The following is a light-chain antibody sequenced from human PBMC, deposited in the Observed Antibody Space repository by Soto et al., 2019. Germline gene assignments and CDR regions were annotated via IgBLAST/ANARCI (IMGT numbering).Light chain of an antibody. Sequence: EIVLMQSPGTLSLSPGESATLSCRASQSVTSNYLAWYQQKPGQAPRLLIHGASSRASGIPDRFSGSGSGTDFSLTISRLEPEDFAVYHCQQYGSSPPSIFGQGTRLEIK. CDR3: QQYGSSPPSI. J-gene: IGKJ5*01. CDR2: GAS. V-gene: IGKV3-20*01. CDR1: QSVTSNY.